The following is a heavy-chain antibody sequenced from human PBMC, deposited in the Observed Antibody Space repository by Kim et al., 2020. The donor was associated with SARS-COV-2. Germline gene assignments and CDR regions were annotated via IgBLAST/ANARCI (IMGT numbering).Heavy chain of an antibody. Sequence: VKGRFTISRDNAKNSLYLQMNSLRDEDTAVYYCARRPTYYYDSSGHAFDIWGQGTMVTVSS. V-gene: IGHV3-48*02. D-gene: IGHD3-22*01. J-gene: IGHJ3*02. CDR3: ARRPTYYYDSSGHAFDI.